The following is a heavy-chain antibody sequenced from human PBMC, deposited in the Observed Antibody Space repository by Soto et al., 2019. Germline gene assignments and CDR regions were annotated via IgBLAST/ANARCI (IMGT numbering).Heavy chain of an antibody. CDR2: IYHSGST. CDR1: GGSISSTNW. Sequence: SETLSLTCAVSGGSISSTNWWTWVRQPPGKGLEWIGEIYHSGSTNYNPSLKSRVTISVDKSKNQLSLKLSSVTAADTAVYYCARVTDDYARPYGMDVWGQGTTVTVSS. CDR3: ARVTDDYARPYGMDV. J-gene: IGHJ6*02. V-gene: IGHV4-4*02. D-gene: IGHD4-17*01.